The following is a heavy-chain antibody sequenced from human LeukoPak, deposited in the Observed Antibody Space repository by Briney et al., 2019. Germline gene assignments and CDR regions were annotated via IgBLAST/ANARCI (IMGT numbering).Heavy chain of an antibody. V-gene: IGHV4-61*02. Sequence: SQTLSLTCTDSGGSITNGGYYWSWMRQPAGKGLEWIGRIYTTGNTNYNPSLKSRVTISLDTSKNQFSLKLSSVTAADTAVYYCARDPYGSGSYFGRDWFDPWGQGTPVTVSS. J-gene: IGHJ5*02. CDR1: GGSITNGGYY. D-gene: IGHD3-10*01. CDR2: IYTTGNT. CDR3: ARDPYGSGSYFGRDWFDP.